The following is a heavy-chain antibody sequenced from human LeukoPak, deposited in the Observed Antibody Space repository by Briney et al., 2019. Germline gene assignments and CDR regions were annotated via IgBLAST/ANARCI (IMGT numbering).Heavy chain of an antibody. V-gene: IGHV1-69*04. CDR3: ASPPDGYNKWPYFDAFDI. Sequence: SVKVSCKASGGTFSSYAISWVRQAPGQGLEWMGRIIPILGIANYAQKFQGRVTITADKSTSTAYMELSSLRSEDTAVYYCASPPDGYNKWPYFDAFDIWGQGTMVTVSS. CDR2: IIPILGIA. D-gene: IGHD5-24*01. CDR1: GGTFSSYA. J-gene: IGHJ3*02.